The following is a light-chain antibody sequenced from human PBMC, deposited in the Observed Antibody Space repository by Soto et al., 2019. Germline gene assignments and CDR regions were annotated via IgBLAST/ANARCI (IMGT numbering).Light chain of an antibody. V-gene: IGKV1-39*01. Sequence: DIRMTQSPASLSASFGDTITITWRASRTINTYLNWFQQKPGEPPRLLIYGASTLHDGVPSRFSGSGSGADFTLTISGLKPEDFASYHCQQTYSDISFGGGTKVDIK. CDR2: GAS. CDR3: QQTYSDIS. J-gene: IGKJ4*01. CDR1: RTINTY.